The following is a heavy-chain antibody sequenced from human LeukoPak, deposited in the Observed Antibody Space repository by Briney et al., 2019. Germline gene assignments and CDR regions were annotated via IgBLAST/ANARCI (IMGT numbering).Heavy chain of an antibody. J-gene: IGHJ3*02. CDR2: ISSSSSYI. V-gene: IGHV3-21*01. CDR3: ARTGGVVPTVEAFDI. Sequence: GGSLGLSCAASGFTFSSYAMSWVRQAPGKGLEWVSSISSSSSYIYYADSVKGRFTISRDNAKNSLYLQMNSLRAEDTAVYYCARTGGVVPTVEAFDIWGQGTMVTVSS. D-gene: IGHD2-2*01. CDR1: GFTFSSYA.